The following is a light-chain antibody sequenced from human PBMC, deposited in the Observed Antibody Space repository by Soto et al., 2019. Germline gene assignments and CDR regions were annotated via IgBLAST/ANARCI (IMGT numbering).Light chain of an antibody. Sequence: DIQMTQSPSTLSASVGDRVTITCRASQSLSDWLAWYQQKPGTAPRLLIYRASSLEYGVPSRFSGSGSGTEFTLTISSLQPGDFATYPLTFGGGTKVEIK. V-gene: IGKV1-5*03. CDR3: T. CDR1: QSLSDW. CDR2: RAS. J-gene: IGKJ4*01.